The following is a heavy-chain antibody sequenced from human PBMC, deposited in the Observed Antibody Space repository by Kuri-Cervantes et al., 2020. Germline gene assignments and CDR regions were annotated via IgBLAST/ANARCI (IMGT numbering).Heavy chain of an antibody. CDR3: AREVGATTFGYYYYGMDV. D-gene: IGHD1-26*01. CDR1: GFTFSDYY. Sequence: GESLKISCAASGFTFSDYYMSWTRQAPGKGLEWVSYISSSGSTIYYADSVKGRFTISRDNAKNSLYLQMNSLRAEDTAVYYCAREVGATTFGYYYYGMDVWGQGTTVTVSS. J-gene: IGHJ6*02. CDR2: ISSSGSTI. V-gene: IGHV3-11*01.